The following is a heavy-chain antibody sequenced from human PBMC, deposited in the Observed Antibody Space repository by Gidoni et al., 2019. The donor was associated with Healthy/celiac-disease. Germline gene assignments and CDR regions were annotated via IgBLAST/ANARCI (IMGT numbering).Heavy chain of an antibody. CDR1: GLTFSRYA. V-gene: IGHV3-30-3*01. CDR2: ISYDGSNK. D-gene: IGHD2-2*01. Sequence: QVQLVESGGGVVQPGRSLRLSCAASGLTFSRYAMHWVRQAPGKGLEWVAVISYDGSNKYYADSVKGRFTISRDNSKNTLYLQMNSLRAEDTAVYYCTRYCSSTSCRLGMDVWGQGTTVTVSS. CDR3: TRYCSSTSCRLGMDV. J-gene: IGHJ6*02.